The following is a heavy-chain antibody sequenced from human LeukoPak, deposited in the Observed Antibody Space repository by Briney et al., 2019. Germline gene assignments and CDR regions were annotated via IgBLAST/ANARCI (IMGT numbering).Heavy chain of an antibody. Sequence: PSQTLSLTCIVSGAAPRSSSYYWGWIRHPPGKGLEWIASVHHSGSTYDNPSLKSRVTISVDTSKNQFSLKLTSVSAADTAVYYCARRSTVAGRGRFDPWGQGTLVTVSS. CDR1: GAAPRSSSYY. D-gene: IGHD6-19*01. CDR2: VHHSGST. V-gene: IGHV4-39*01. CDR3: ARRSTVAGRGRFDP. J-gene: IGHJ5*02.